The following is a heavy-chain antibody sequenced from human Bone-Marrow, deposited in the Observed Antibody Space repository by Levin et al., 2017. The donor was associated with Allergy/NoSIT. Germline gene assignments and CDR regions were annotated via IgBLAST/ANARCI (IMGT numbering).Heavy chain of an antibody. J-gene: IGHJ4*02. Sequence: GGSLRLSCAASGFSFSTSWMHWVRQAPGQGLVWVSRTDPTGTARSYGESVQGRFTVSRDNAKKMMYLEMDSLREEDTAVYYCASLENYWGQGILVTVSS. D-gene: IGHD2/OR15-2a*01. CDR2: TDPTGTAR. CDR3: ASLENY. CDR1: GFSFSTSW. V-gene: IGHV3-74*01.